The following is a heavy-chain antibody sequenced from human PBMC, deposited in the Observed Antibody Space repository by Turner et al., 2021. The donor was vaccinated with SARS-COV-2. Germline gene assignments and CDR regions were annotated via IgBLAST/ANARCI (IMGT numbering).Heavy chain of an antibody. D-gene: IGHD5-12*01. Sequence: QVQLVESGGGVVQPGRSLRLSFAASGFTFSSYALHWVRQAPGKGLEWVAVISYDGSNKFYADSVKGRFTISRDNSKNTLYLQMNSLRAEDTAVYYCARGGGYGAAFDYWGQGTLVTVSS. CDR1: GFTFSSYA. J-gene: IGHJ4*02. CDR2: ISYDGSNK. V-gene: IGHV3-30-3*01. CDR3: ARGGGYGAAFDY.